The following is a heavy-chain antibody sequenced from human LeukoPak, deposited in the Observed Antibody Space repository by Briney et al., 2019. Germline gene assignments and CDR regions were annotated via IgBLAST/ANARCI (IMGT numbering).Heavy chain of an antibody. CDR1: EFTFSTYL. Sequence: GGSLRLSCAASEFTFSTYLMTWVRQAPGKGLEWVANIKQDGSEKYYADSVRGRFTISRDNGKKSLYLQMNCLRVEDTAVYYCAGERPSSSWYDFWGQGTLVTVSS. D-gene: IGHD6-13*01. J-gene: IGHJ5*01. CDR3: AGERPSSSWYDF. CDR2: IKQDGSEK. V-gene: IGHV3-7*01.